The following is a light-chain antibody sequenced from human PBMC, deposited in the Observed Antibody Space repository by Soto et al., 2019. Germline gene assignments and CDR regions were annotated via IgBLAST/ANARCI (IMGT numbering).Light chain of an antibody. J-gene: IGLJ2*01. CDR1: SSNIGSNY. V-gene: IGLV1-47*01. CDR2: SNN. Sequence: QSALTQPPSASGTPGQRVTISCSGSSSNIGSNYVYWYQQLPGTAPKLLIYSNNQRPSGVPDRFSGSKSGTSASLAISGLRSDDEADYYCAAWDDSLSGYVVFGGGTKLTVL. CDR3: AAWDDSLSGYVV.